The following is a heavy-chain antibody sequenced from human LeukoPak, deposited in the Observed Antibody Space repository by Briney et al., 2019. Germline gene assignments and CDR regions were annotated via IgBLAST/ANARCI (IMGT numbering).Heavy chain of an antibody. CDR1: GGSISGGNW. CDR3: ARRNYCDSTGYWNY. J-gene: IGHJ4*02. CDR2: IHHSGRT. V-gene: IGHV4-4*02. Sequence: SETLSLTCTVSGGSISGGNWWSWVRQPPGKGLEWIGEIHHSGRTKDHPSLKSRVTISVDKSKRQFSLRLSSVTAADTAVYYCARRNYCDSTGYWNYWGQGTLVTVSS. D-gene: IGHD3-22*01.